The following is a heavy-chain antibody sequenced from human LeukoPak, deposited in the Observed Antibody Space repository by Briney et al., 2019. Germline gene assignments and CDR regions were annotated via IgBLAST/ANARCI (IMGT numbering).Heavy chain of an antibody. D-gene: IGHD3-16*02. CDR1: GGSISSSSYY. J-gene: IGHJ5*02. Sequence: SETLSLTCTVSGGSISSSSYYWGWIRQPPGKGLEWIGSIYYSGSTYYNPSLKSRVTISVDRSKNQFSLKLSSVTAADTAVYYCAREELSKNWFDPWGQGTLVTVSS. CDR3: AREELSKNWFDP. V-gene: IGHV4-39*07. CDR2: IYYSGST.